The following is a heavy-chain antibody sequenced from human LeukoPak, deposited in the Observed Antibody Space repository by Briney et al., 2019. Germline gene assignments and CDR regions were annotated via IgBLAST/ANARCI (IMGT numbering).Heavy chain of an antibody. CDR2: ISGSGRST. J-gene: IGHJ6*02. CDR3: ARVSRNIQIWPQPFGDGMDV. V-gene: IGHV3-23*01. D-gene: IGHD3-16*01. CDR1: RFTFSSYV. Sequence: PGGSLRLSCAASRFTFSSYVMGWVRQAPGKGLECVSAISGSGRSTYYADSVKGRFTISREDSKNTLYLQMNILRAEDTAIYYCARVSRNIQIWPQPFGDGMDVWGQGTTVTVSS.